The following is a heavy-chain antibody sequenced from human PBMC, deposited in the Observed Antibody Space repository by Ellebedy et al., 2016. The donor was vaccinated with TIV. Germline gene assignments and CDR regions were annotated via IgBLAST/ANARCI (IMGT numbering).Heavy chain of an antibody. J-gene: IGHJ4*02. D-gene: IGHD6-19*01. CDR1: GGSLSRYF. CDR3: ASGEGLAVAGSLDY. V-gene: IGHV4-34*01. Sequence: MPSETLSLTCAVYGGSLSRYFWSWIRQAPGRGPEWIGEINPSGTTNYNPSLKPRVTMLVDTSKNQFSLKLRSVTAADTAVYYCASGEGLAVAGSLDYWGPGTLVTVSS. CDR2: INPSGTT.